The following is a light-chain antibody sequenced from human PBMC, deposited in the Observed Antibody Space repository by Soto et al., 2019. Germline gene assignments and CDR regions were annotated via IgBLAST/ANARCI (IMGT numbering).Light chain of an antibody. V-gene: IGLV2-8*01. J-gene: IGLJ2*01. CDR3: SSYGGTNNVV. CDR2: EVT. Sequence: QSDLTQPPSASGSPGQSVTISCTGTSSDVGGYKYVSWYQHHPGKAPKVVIYEVTKRPSGVPDRFSGSQSGNTASLTVSGLQAEDEADYYCSSYGGTNNVVFGGGTKVTVL. CDR1: SSDVGGYKY.